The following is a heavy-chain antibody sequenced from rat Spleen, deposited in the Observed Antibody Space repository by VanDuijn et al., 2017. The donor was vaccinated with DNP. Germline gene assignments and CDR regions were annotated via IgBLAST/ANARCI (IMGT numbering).Heavy chain of an antibody. CDR1: GFSLTKYG. CDR2: ILSGGSS. D-gene: IGHD1-8*01. CDR3: TREEPRVLSFFSSLFDY. Sequence: QVQLEESGPGLLQPSQTLSLTCTVSGFSLTKYGISWVRQPPGKALEWIAAILSGGSSYFNSALKSRLSVSRDTSRSQAFLQMNSLQTEDTAIYFCTREEPRVLSFFSSLFDYWGQGVMVTVSS. V-gene: IGHV2S8*01. J-gene: IGHJ2*01.